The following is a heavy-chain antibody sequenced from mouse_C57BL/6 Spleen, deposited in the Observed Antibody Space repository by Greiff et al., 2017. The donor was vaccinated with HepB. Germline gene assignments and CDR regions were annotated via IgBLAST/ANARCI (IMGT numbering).Heavy chain of an antibody. CDR1: DSEVFPNAY. J-gene: IGHJ1*03. CDR3: ARGYDSGLWFFDV. Sequence: VQLQQSGSELRSPGSSVKLSCKDFDSEVFPNAYLSWVRQKPGHGFEWIGGILPSIGSTIYGEKFEDKATLDADTLSKTAYLELNSLTSEDSAIYYCARGYDSGLWFFDVWGTGTTVTVSS. V-gene: IGHV15-2*01. CDR2: ILPSIGST. D-gene: IGHD1-1*01.